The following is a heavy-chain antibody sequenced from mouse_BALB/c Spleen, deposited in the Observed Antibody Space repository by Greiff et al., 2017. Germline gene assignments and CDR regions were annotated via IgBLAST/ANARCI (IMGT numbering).Heavy chain of an antibody. Sequence: DVMLVESGGGLVKPGGSLKLSCAASGFTFSDYYMYWVRQTPEKRLEWVATISDGGSYTYYPDSVKGRFTISRDNAKNNLYLQMSSLKSEDTAMFYCARVYGNYYAMDYWGQGTSVTVSS. CDR3: ARVYGNYYAMDY. V-gene: IGHV5-4*02. J-gene: IGHJ4*01. CDR1: GFTFSDYY. CDR2: ISDGGSYT. D-gene: IGHD2-1*01.